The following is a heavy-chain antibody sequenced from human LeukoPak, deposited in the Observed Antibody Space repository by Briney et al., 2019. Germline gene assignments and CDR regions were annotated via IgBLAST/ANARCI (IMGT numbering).Heavy chain of an antibody. CDR2: ISYDGSNK. J-gene: IGHJ4*02. CDR1: EFTFSSYA. V-gene: IGHV3-30-3*01. Sequence: GGSLRLSCAASEFTFSSYAMHWVRQAPGKGLEWVAVISYDGSNKYYADSVKGRFTISRDNSKNTLYLQMNSLRAEDTAVYYCARDTVPRHLTYYYGSGSPPFDYWGQGTLVTVSS. D-gene: IGHD3-10*01. CDR3: ARDTVPRHLTYYYGSGSPPFDY.